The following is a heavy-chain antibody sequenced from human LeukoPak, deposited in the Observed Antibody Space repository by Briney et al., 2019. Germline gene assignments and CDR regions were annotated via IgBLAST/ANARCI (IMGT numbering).Heavy chain of an antibody. CDR3: ARKTNYDILIGYFDY. V-gene: IGHV5-51*01. CDR1: GYSFSNNW. Sequence: GESLKISCKGSGYSFSNNWIGWVRQMPGKGLEWMGIIYPGDSDARYSPSFQGQVTISVDKSVSTAYLQWSSLKASDTAMYYCARKTNYDILIGYFDYWGQGTLVTVSS. D-gene: IGHD3-9*01. CDR2: IYPGDSDA. J-gene: IGHJ4*02.